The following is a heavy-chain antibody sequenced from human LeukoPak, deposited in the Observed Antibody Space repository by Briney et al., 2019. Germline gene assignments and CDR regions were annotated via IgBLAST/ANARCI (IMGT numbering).Heavy chain of an antibody. J-gene: IGHJ4*02. D-gene: IGHD5-18*01. CDR1: GGSISSSSAY. Sequence: PAETLSLTCTVSGGSISSSSAYWGWIRQPPGKGLEWIGSIYYSKNTYYNPSHKSQVTISADTSKNQFALTLGSVSATDTAVYYCVSPRGFSYGYFDYWGQGTLVTVSS. V-gene: IGHV4-39*01. CDR2: IYYSKNT. CDR3: VSPRGFSYGYFDY.